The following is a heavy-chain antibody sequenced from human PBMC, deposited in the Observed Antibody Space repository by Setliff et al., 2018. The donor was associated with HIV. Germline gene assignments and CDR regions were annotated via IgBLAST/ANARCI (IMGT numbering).Heavy chain of an antibody. V-gene: IGHV3-49*04. CDR1: GFTFGDYA. D-gene: IGHD6-13*01. CDR2: IRSKVYGGTP. J-gene: IGHJ4*02. Sequence: PGGSLRLSCTTSGFTFGDYAINWVRQAPGKGLEWIGFIRSKVYGGTPEYAASVKGRFTISRDDSKSIVYLQMDSLKTEDTAVYYCTSGGIAAAGLYYWGQGTLVTVSS. CDR3: TSGGIAAAGLYY.